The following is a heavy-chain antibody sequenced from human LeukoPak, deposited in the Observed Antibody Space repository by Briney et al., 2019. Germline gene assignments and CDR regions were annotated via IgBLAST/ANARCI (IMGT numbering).Heavy chain of an antibody. J-gene: IGHJ4*02. CDR3: ARIAYYYDSSDDY. D-gene: IGHD3-22*01. CDR2: INHSGST. Sequence: SQTLSLTCAVSGGSISSGGYSWSWIRQPPGKGLEWIGEINHSGSTNYNPSLKSRVTISVDTSKNQFSLKLSSVTAADTAVYYCARIAYYYDSSDDYWGQGTLVTVSS. V-gene: IGHV4-30-2*01. CDR1: GGSISSGGYS.